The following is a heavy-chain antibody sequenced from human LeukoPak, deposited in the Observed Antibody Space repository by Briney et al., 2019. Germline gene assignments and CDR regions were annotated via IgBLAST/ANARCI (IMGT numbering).Heavy chain of an antibody. CDR3: ARHRGDYRRGFDY. CDR1: GYSFSSYW. D-gene: IGHD4-17*01. V-gene: IGHV5-51*01. CDR2: IYPGDFDT. J-gene: IGHJ4*02. Sequence: GESLKTSCKVTGYSFSSYWIGWVREMPGKGLEWMGIIYPGDFDTRYSPSFQGQVTISADKSISTAYLQWSSLKASDTAMYYCARHRGDYRRGFDYWGQGTLVTVSS.